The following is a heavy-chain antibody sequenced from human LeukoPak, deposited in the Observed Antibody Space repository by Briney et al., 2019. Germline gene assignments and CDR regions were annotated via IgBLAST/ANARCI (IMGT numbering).Heavy chain of an antibody. CDR3: ARQYCSSNSCYGDDAFDI. V-gene: IGHV3-30*04. CDR1: GFTFSSYA. J-gene: IGHJ3*02. D-gene: IGHD2-2*01. Sequence: GGSLRLSCAASGFTFSSYAMHWVRQAPGKGLEWVAVISYDGSNKYYADSVKDRFTISRDNSKNTLYLQMNSLRATDTAVYYCARQYCSSNSCYGDDAFDIWGQGTMVTVSS. CDR2: ISYDGSNK.